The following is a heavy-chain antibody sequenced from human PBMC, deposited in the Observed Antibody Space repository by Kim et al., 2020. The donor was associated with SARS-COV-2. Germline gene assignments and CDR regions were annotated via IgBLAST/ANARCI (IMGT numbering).Heavy chain of an antibody. CDR3: ARPLTPEDWFDP. V-gene: IGHV4-39*01. D-gene: IGHD2-15*01. CDR1: GGSISSSSYY. J-gene: IGHJ5*02. CDR2: IYYSGST. Sequence: SETLSLTCTVSGGSISSSSYYWGWIRQPPGKGLEWIGSIYYSGSTYYNPSLNSRVTISVDTSKNQFSLKLSSVTAADTAVYYCARPLTPEDWFDPWGQGTLVTVSS.